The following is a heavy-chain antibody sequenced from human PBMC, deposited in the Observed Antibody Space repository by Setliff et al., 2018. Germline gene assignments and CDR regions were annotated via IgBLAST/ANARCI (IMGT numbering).Heavy chain of an antibody. V-gene: IGHV4-4*07. J-gene: IGHJ4*02. CDR2: VYTTGST. Sequence: SETLSLTCTVSGGSMGSYYWTWIRQSAGKGLEWIGRVYTTGSTAFNPSLNSRVTMSLDKSKNQFSLKLSSVTAADTAVYYCARSFSRREKFLLDYWGQGALVTVSS. CDR1: GGSMGSYY. CDR3: ARSFSRREKFLLDY.